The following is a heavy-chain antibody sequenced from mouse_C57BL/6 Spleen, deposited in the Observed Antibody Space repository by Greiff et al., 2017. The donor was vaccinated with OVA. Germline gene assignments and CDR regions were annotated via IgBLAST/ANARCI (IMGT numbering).Heavy chain of an antibody. CDR2: INPNNGGI. J-gene: IGHJ4*01. CDR3: ARGGSSYYAMDY. CDR1: GSTLPNYK. V-gene: IGHV1-22*01. D-gene: IGHD1-1*01. Sequence: VRLKQSGLGLVKPGPSVKFSCRASGSTLPNYKMHWVKKGHGKGLEWIGYINPNNGGISYNQKVKGKATLTVNKSSSTAYMELRSLTSEDSAVYYCARGGSSYYAMDYWGQGTSVTVSS.